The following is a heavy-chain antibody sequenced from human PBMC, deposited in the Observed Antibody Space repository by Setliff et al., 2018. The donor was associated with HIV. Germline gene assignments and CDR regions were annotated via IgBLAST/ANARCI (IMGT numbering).Heavy chain of an antibody. Sequence: ASVKVSCKASATFTNVDIHWLRRATGQGLEWMGWMNPNSGVSGYGQKFQGRVTMTRDTSISTAYMELSSLTSEDTAVYYCARDRLNVYSSGWGVGYWGQGTLVTVSS. CDR3: ARDRLNVYSSGWGVGY. CDR1: ATFTNVD. D-gene: IGHD6-25*01. J-gene: IGHJ4*02. CDR2: MNPNSGVS. V-gene: IGHV1-8*01.